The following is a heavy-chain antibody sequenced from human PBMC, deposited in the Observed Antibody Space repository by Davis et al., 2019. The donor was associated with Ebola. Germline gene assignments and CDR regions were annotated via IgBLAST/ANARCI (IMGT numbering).Heavy chain of an antibody. CDR1: GGSLSGYY. CDR3: ARGITIFRRHMDV. J-gene: IGHJ6*02. D-gene: IGHD3-3*01. V-gene: IGHV4-34*01. CDR2: INQNGII. Sequence: PSETLSLTCAVYGGSLSGYYWNWIRQPPGKGLEWIGEINQNGIINYNPSLKSRTTISIDTSQKQFSLKLSSVTAADTAVYYCARGITIFRRHMDVWGQGTTVTVSS.